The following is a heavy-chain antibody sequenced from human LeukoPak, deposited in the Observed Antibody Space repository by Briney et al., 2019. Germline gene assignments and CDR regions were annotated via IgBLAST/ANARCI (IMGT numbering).Heavy chain of an antibody. CDR2: IYYSGST. Sequence: SETLSLTCTVSGGSISSYYWGWIRQPPGKGLEWIGSIYYSGSTYYNPSLKSRVTISVDTSKNQFSLKLSSVTAADTAVYYCARTIVVVPAADYYMDVWGKGTTVTVSS. CDR3: ARTIVVVPAADYYMDV. D-gene: IGHD2-2*01. CDR1: GGSISSYY. V-gene: IGHV4-39*01. J-gene: IGHJ6*03.